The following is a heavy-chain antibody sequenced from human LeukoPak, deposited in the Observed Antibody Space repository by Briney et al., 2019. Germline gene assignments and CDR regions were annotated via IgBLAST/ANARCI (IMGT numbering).Heavy chain of an antibody. V-gene: IGHV1-18*04. D-gene: IGHD3-9*01. CDR2: ISAYNGNT. CDR3: ARDSGYDILTGYYTSVNRGFDY. J-gene: IGHJ4*02. Sequence: ASVKVSCKASGYTFTSYGISWVRQAPGQGLEWMGWISAYNGNTNYAQKLQGRVTMTTDTSTSTAYMELRSLRSDDTAVYYCARDSGYDILTGYYTSVNRGFDYWGQGTLVTVSS. CDR1: GYTFTSYG.